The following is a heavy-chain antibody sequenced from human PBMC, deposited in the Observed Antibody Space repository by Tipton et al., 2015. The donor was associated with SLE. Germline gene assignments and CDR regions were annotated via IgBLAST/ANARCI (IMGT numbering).Heavy chain of an antibody. V-gene: IGHV3-7*01. J-gene: IGHJ4*02. CDR2: IKQDGREK. Sequence: SLRLSCAASGFTFVTYWMSWVRQAPGKGLEWVANIKQDGREKHYVDSLKGRFTISRDNAKNLVYLHMNSLRAEDTSVFYCARIGYSSSSFDYWGQGILVTVSS. D-gene: IGHD6-6*01. CDR1: GFTFVTYW. CDR3: ARIGYSSSSFDY.